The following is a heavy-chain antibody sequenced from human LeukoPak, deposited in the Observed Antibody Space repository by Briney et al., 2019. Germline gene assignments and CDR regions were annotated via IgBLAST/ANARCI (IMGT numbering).Heavy chain of an antibody. D-gene: IGHD3-10*01. CDR2: INANSGDT. Sequence: ASVKVSCKTSAYSFTGYFFHWIRQAPGQGLEWMGWINANSGDTNYAQQFHGRLTMTRDRSISTVYMELSRLRTDDTAVYYCARDFSWGVDSWGQGTLVTVSS. CDR3: ARDFSWGVDS. J-gene: IGHJ4*02. CDR1: AYSFTGYF. V-gene: IGHV1-2*02.